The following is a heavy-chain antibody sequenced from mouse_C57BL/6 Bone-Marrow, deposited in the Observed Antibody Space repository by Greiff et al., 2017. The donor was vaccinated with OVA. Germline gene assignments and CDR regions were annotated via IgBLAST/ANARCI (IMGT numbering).Heavy chain of an antibody. D-gene: IGHD1-1*01. CDR2: ISSGSSTI. V-gene: IGHV5-17*01. CDR3: ARRYYGTSAMDY. J-gene: IGHJ4*01. CDR1: GFTFSDYG. Sequence: EVHLVESGGGLVKPGGSLKLSCAASGFTFSDYGMHWVRQAPEKGLEWVAYISSGSSTIYYADTVKGRFTISRDNAKNTLFLQMTSLRSEDTAMYYCARRYYGTSAMDYWGQGTSVTVSS.